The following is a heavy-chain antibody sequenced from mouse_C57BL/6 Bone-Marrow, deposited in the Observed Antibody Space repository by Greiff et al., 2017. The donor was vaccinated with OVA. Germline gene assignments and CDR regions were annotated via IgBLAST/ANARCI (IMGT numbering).Heavy chain of an antibody. CDR2: IRNKPNGSTT. CDR3: ARYKGRVAVDYFDY. V-gene: IGHV7-3*01. Sequence: EVNLVESGGGFVQPGDSLSLSCAASGFTFTNYYMSWVRQPPGKALEWLAFIRNKPNGSTTEYSASLKGRFTISRDNSQSILYLQMNALRAEDSATYYCARYKGRVAVDYFDYWGQGTALTVFS. D-gene: IGHD1-1*01. J-gene: IGHJ2*01. CDR1: GFTFTNYY.